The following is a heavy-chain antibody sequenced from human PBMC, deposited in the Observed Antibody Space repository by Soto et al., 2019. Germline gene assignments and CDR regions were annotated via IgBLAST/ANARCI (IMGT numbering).Heavy chain of an antibody. CDR3: ARGLVPAAINWFDP. CDR1: GGTFSSYA. CDR2: IIPIFGTA. V-gene: IGHV1-69*12. D-gene: IGHD2-2*01. Sequence: QVQLVQSGAEVKKPGSSVKVSCKASGGTFSSYAISWVRQAPGQGLEWMGGIIPIFGTANYAQKFQGRVTITADESTSTGYMELSSLRPGDTAVYYCARGLVPAAINWFDPWGQGTLVTVSS. J-gene: IGHJ5*02.